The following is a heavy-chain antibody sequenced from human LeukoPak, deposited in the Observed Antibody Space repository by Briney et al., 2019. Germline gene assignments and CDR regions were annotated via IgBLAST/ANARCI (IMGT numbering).Heavy chain of an antibody. Sequence: SSETLSLTCIVSGGSISSSSYYWGWIRQPPWKGLEWIGSIYYSGSTYYNPSLKSRVTIPVDTSKNQFSLKLSSVTAADTAVYYCARWDIWGAFDIWGQGTMVTVSS. V-gene: IGHV4-39*07. J-gene: IGHJ3*02. CDR1: GGSISSSSYY. CDR3: ARWDIWGAFDI. CDR2: IYYSGST. D-gene: IGHD1-26*01.